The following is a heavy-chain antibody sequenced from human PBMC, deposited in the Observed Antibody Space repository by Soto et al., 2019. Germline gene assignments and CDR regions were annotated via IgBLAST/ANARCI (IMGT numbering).Heavy chain of an antibody. D-gene: IGHD2-21*02. V-gene: IGHV3-33*01. Sequence: HPGGSLRLSCAASGFTFSSYGMHWVRQAPGKGLEWVAVIWYDGSNKYYVDSVKGRFTISRDNSKNTLYLQMNSLRAEDTAVYYCARGFGGNSGGYFDYWGQGTLVTVSS. CDR2: IWYDGSNK. J-gene: IGHJ4*02. CDR1: GFTFSSYG. CDR3: ARGFGGNSGGYFDY.